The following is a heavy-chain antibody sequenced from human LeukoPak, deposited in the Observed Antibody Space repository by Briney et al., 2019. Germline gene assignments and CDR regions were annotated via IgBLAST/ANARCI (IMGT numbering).Heavy chain of an antibody. CDR2: ISYDGSNK. CDR3: ARVNCGRSSTSCYVVSFDI. D-gene: IGHD2-2*01. V-gene: IGHV3-30*19. CDR1: GFTFSSYG. J-gene: IGHJ3*02. Sequence: GGSLRLSCAASGFTFSSYGMHWVRRAPGKGLEWVAVISYDGSNKYYADSVKGRFTISRDNSKNTLYMQMNSLRAEDTAVYYCARVNCGRSSTSCYVVSFDIWGQGTMVTVSS.